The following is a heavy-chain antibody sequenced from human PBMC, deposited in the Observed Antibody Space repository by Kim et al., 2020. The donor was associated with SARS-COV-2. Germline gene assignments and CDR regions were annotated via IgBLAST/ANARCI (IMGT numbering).Heavy chain of an antibody. V-gene: IGHV3-53*01. Sequence: GGSLRLSCAASGFAVSTEYMMWVRQAPGKGLEWVSIIHNNDRTHYADSVRGRFTISRDNSRNTLYLQMNSLRVEDTAVYYCAKVDYCGQGTLVTVSS. J-gene: IGHJ4*02. CDR2: IHNNDRT. CDR3: AKVDY. CDR1: GFAVSTEY.